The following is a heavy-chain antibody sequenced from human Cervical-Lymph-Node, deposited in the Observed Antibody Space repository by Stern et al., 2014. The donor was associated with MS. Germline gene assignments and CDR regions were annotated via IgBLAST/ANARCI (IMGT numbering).Heavy chain of an antibody. Sequence: QVQLVESGGGVVQPGASLRISCAASGFSISTSGLHWVRPAPGQGLEWVAVISYEGNNQCHADSVRGRFTVSRDNSQNTLYLHLNSLRPGDTAVYYCARGGHLWSLRGDYWGQGTLVIVSS. J-gene: IGHJ4*02. CDR1: GFSISTSG. V-gene: IGHV3-30*03. CDR3: ARGGHLWSLRGDY. CDR2: ISYEGNNQ. D-gene: IGHD5-18*01.